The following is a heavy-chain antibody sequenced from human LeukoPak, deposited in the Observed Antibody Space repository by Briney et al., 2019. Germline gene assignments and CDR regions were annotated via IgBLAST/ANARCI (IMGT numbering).Heavy chain of an antibody. J-gene: IGHJ5*02. D-gene: IGHD6-13*01. Sequence: PSETLSLTCTVSGGSTSSSSYYWVWIRQPPGKGLEWIGSISYDGNTYYNPSLKSRVTISVDTSKNQFSVNLNSMTAADTAVYYCARLCTSSWYEIDARGQGTLGTVSS. CDR1: GGSTSSSSYY. CDR3: ARLCTSSWYEIDA. V-gene: IGHV4-39*01. CDR2: ISYDGNT.